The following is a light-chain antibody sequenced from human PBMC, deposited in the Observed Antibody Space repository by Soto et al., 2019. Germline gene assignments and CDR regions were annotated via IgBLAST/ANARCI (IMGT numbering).Light chain of an antibody. Sequence: QSVLTQPPSVSGAPGQRVTISCTGSNSNIGAGYDVHWYQQLPGTAPKLLIYGNSKRPLEVPDRFSGSRSGTSASLAITGLQAEDDADYYCQSYDSSLNSRVFGGGTQLTVL. CDR2: GNS. V-gene: IGLV1-40*01. CDR3: QSYDSSLNSRV. CDR1: NSNIGAGYD. J-gene: IGLJ2*01.